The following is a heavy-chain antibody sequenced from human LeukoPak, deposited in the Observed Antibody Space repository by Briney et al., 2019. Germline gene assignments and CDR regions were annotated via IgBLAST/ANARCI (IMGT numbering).Heavy chain of an antibody. V-gene: IGHV3-30*18. Sequence: GGSLRLSCAASGFTFSSYGMHWVHQAPGKALEWVAVISYDGSNKYYADSVKGRFTISRDNSKNTLYLQMNSLRAEDTAVYYCAKARPRLTGAACDYWGQGTLVTVSS. J-gene: IGHJ4*02. CDR3: AKARPRLTGAACDY. CDR1: GFTFSSYG. D-gene: IGHD6-13*01. CDR2: ISYDGSNK.